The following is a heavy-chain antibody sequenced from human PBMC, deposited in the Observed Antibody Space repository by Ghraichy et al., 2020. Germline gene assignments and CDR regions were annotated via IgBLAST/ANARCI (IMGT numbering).Heavy chain of an antibody. CDR1: GFTLSNHA. Sequence: GSLRLSCAASGFTLSNHAMSWVRQAPGKGLEWVSVIITTGGNTYYADSVKGRFTISRDNSKNTLYLQMNSLRVEDTAIYYCAKSFTNWFVFDYWGQGALVTVSS. CDR2: IITTGGNT. D-gene: IGHD1-1*01. V-gene: IGHV3-23*01. CDR3: AKSFTNWFVFDY. J-gene: IGHJ4*02.